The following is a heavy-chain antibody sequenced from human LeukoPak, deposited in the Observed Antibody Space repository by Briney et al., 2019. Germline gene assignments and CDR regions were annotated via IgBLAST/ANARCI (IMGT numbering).Heavy chain of an antibody. CDR3: ARSPSPYSSGWYFDY. Sequence: SQTLSLTCAISGDSVSINSAAWNWIRQSPSRGLEWLGRTYQRSKWYNDYAVSAKSRLTINPDISKNQFSLQLNSVTPEDTAVYYCARSPSPYSSGWYFDYWGQGTLVTVSS. V-gene: IGHV6-1*01. CDR1: GDSVSINSAA. D-gene: IGHD6-19*01. CDR2: TYQRSKWYN. J-gene: IGHJ4*02.